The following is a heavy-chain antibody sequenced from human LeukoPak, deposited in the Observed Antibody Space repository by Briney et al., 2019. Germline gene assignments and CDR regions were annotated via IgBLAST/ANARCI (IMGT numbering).Heavy chain of an antibody. CDR2: IYPGDSDT. CDR1: GYGFTSYW. V-gene: IGHV5-51*01. Sequence: GESLKISCKGSGYGFTSYWIGWVRQMPGKGLEWMGIIYPGDSDTRYSPSFQGQVTISADKSISTAYLQWSSLKASDTAMYYCARLGTYDILTGYLGAFDIWGQATMVTVSS. CDR3: ARLGTYDILTGYLGAFDI. D-gene: IGHD3-9*01. J-gene: IGHJ3*02.